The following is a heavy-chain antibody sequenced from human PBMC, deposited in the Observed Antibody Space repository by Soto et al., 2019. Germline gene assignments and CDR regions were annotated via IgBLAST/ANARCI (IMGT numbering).Heavy chain of an antibody. CDR1: GGSISSGGYY. D-gene: IGHD3-10*01. J-gene: IGHJ3*02. V-gene: IGHV4-31*03. CDR3: ARGSRITNDAFDI. CDR2: IYYSGST. Sequence: QVQLQESGPGLVKPSQTLSLTCTVSGGSISSGGYYWSWIRQHPGKGLEWIGYIYYSGSTYYNPSLKLRVTISVDTSKNQSALKLSSVTAADTAVYYCARGSRITNDAFDIWGQGTMVTVSS.